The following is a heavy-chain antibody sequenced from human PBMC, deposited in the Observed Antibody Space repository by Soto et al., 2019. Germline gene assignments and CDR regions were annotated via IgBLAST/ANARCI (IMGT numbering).Heavy chain of an antibody. Sequence: GGSLRISFAAPGLIFISSGMTWARRAQGKGLGWVSYISSSSSTIYYADSVKGRFTISRDNAKNSLYLQMNSLRAEDTAFYYCARDLQIHAQMDVWGKGTTVTVSS. CDR2: ISSSSSTI. CDR3: ARDLQIHAQMDV. CDR1: GLIFISSG. V-gene: IGHV3-48*01. J-gene: IGHJ6*04.